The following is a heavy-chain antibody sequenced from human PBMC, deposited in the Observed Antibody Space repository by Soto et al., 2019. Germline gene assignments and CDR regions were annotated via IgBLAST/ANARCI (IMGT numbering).Heavy chain of an antibody. CDR2: IHSSGNT. CDR3: ARTGPYSSGNN. J-gene: IGHJ4*02. Sequence: QVQLQESGPGLVDPLGTLSLTCAVYGTSVSGAHWWGWVRQPPGKGLEWIGEIHSSGNTDYNPSLKSRVTISRDMSKNEFSLKLTSVTAADTAVYYCARTGPYSSGNNWGQGTLVTVSS. CDR1: GTSVSGAHW. D-gene: IGHD3-22*01. V-gene: IGHV4-4*02.